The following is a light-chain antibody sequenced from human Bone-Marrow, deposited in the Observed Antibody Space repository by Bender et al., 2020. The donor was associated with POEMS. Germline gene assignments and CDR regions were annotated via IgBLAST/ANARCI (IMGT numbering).Light chain of an antibody. CDR2: EGS. Sequence: QSALTQPASVSGSPGQSIIISCTGARNDIGDNNFVSWYQHLPGKAPKLMIYEGSKRPSGVSDRFSGSKSGNTASLSISGLQAEDEADYYCCSAAGSSTPVVFGGGTKLTVL. V-gene: IGLV2-23*01. J-gene: IGLJ2*01. CDR1: RNDIGDNNF. CDR3: CSAAGSSTPVV.